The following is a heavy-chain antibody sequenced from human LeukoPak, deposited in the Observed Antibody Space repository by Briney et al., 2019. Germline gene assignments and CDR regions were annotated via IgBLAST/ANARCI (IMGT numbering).Heavy chain of an antibody. D-gene: IGHD2-15*01. J-gene: IGHJ4*02. CDR1: GGSISSGGYY. CDR2: IYYSGST. Sequence: SETLSLTCTVSGGSISSGGYYWSWIRQHPGKGLEWIGYIYYSGSTYYNPSLKSRVTISVDTSKNQFSLKLSSVTAADTAVYYRASFLVVATYYFDYWGQGTLVTVSS. CDR3: ASFLVVATYYFDY. V-gene: IGHV4-31*03.